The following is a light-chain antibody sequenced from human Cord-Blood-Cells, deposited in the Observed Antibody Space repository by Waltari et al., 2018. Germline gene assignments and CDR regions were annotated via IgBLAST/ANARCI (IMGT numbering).Light chain of an antibody. CDR2: DVS. J-gene: IGLJ3*02. V-gene: IGLV2-11*01. Sequence: PLTQHPPVSGPPAQSVTIYCPGTSRDAAAYNYVSWYQQHPGKAPKLMIYDVSKRPSGVPDRFSGSKSGNTASLTISGLQAEDEADYYCCSYAGSYTFEFGGGTKLTVL. CDR1: SRDAAAYNY. CDR3: CSYAGSYTFE.